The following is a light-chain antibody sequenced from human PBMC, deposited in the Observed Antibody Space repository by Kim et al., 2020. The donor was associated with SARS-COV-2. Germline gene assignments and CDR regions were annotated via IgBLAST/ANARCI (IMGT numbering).Light chain of an antibody. CDR1: HDVSTW. CDR2: AAS. V-gene: IGKV1-12*01. J-gene: IGKJ4*01. CDR3: LQTNSFPLI. Sequence: DIQMTQSPSSVSASVGDRVTITCRASHDVSTWLAWYQHKPGKAPKLLIYAASSLQSGAPPRFSGSGSGTDFTLTISSLLPEDFATYYCLQTNSFPLIFGGGTKVDIK.